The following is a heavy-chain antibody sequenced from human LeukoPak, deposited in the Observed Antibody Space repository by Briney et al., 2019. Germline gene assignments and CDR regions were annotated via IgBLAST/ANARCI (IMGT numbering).Heavy chain of an antibody. D-gene: IGHD3-10*01. CDR3: ARVIGVVRADYYFDY. V-gene: IGHV3-53*01. CDR2: IYSGGST. CDR1: GFTFSNYN. J-gene: IGHJ4*02. Sequence: GGSLRLSCAASGFTFSNYNMNWVRQAPGKGLEWVAVIYSGGSTYYADSVKGRFISSRDNSKNTVYLQMNSLRAEDTAVYYCARVIGVVRADYYFDYWGQGTLVAVSS.